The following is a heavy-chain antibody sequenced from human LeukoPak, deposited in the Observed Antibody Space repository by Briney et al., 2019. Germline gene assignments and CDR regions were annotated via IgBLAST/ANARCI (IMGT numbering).Heavy chain of an antibody. CDR2: ISPSGDIT. CDR1: GFHFSTHG. D-gene: IGHD4-23*01. J-gene: IGHJ3*02. Sequence: PGGSLRLSCVASGFHFSTHGMNWVRQAPGQGLEWVSGISPSGDITYYGDSVMGRFTISRDNRKSTGSLQMNSLRAEDTAVYYRARWDDRVLRWALARAFDIWGQGTMVTVSS. V-gene: IGHV3-23*01. CDR3: ARWDDRVLRWALARAFDI.